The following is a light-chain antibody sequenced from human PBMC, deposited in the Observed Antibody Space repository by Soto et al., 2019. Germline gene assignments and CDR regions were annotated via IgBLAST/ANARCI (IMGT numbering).Light chain of an antibody. CDR2: GAS. J-gene: IGKJ4*01. Sequence: DIQMTQSPSSLSASVGDRITITCRTSQPITTYLNWYQHKPGTAPKLLIFGASRLITGVPSRFSGSGSGTEFTLTINRLQHEDFATYYCQQSYDNIKPTFGGATKVEF. CDR3: QQSYDNIKPT. CDR1: QPITTY. V-gene: IGKV1-39*01.